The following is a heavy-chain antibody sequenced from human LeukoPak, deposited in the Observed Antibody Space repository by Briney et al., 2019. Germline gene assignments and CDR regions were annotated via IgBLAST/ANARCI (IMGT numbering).Heavy chain of an antibody. CDR1: GFTFSRYS. J-gene: IGHJ4*02. CDR2: ISDSGNTI. Sequence: PGGSLRLSCAASGFTFSRYSMNWVRQAPGKGLEWVSYISDSGNTIHYADSVKGRFTISRDNAKNSLFLQMNSLRVEDTSVFYCARDQGRYNYGRGYFDYWGRGTLVTVSS. V-gene: IGHV3-48*01. D-gene: IGHD5-24*01. CDR3: ARDQGRYNYGRGYFDY.